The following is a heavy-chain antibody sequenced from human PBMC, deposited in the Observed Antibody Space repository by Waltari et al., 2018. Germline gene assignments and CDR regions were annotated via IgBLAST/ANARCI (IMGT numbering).Heavy chain of an antibody. Sequence: QVQLEQSGAEVRKPGSSVKVSCKASSSHGISWVRQAPGQGREWMGGIIPIFGAPNYAQRFKDRLTIIADESTSTAYMELSRLTKDDTAVYYCARDGGDITTHYYHMDVWDKWTTVTVSS. CDR2: IIPIFGAP. D-gene: IGHD3-16*01. J-gene: IGHJ6*03. CDR3: ARDGGDITTHYYHMDV. V-gene: IGHV1-69*12. CDR1: SSHG.